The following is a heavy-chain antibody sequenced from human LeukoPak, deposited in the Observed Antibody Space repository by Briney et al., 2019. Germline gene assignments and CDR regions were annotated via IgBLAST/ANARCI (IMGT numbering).Heavy chain of an antibody. D-gene: IGHD5/OR15-5a*01. CDR2: IYHSGST. V-gene: IGHV4-30-2*01. CDR1: GGPISSGGYS. J-gene: IGHJ6*02. Sequence: PSQTLSLTCAVSGGPISSGGYSWSWIRQPPGKGLEWIGYIYHSGSTYYNPSLKSRVTISVDRSKNQFSLKLSSVTAADTAVYYCARVAIYLYYYGMDVWGQGTTVTVSS. CDR3: ARVAIYLYYYGMDV.